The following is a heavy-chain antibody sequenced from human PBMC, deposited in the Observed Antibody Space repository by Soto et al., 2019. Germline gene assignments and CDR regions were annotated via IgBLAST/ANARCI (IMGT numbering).Heavy chain of an antibody. CDR2: IIPIFGTA. D-gene: IGHD6-6*01. CDR3: ARARAIYTSSPTEIYYDLDV. CDR1: GGTLSSYA. J-gene: IGHJ6*02. V-gene: IGHV1-69*12. Sequence: QVQLVQSGAEVKKPGSSVKVSCKASGGTLSSYAISWVRQAPGQGLEWMGGIIPIFGTANFAQKFQGRVTITADEPTTTVCIELNSLRSEDTAVYYCARARAIYTSSPTEIYYDLDVWGQGTTVTVSS.